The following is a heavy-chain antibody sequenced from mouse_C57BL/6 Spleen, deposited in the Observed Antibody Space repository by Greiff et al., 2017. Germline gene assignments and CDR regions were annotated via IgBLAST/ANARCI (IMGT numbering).Heavy chain of an antibody. J-gene: IGHJ2*01. Sequence: QVQLQQPGTELVKPGASVKLSCKASGYTFTSYWMHWVKQRPGQGLEWIGNINPSNGGTNYNEKFKSKATLTVDKASSTAYMQLSSLTSEDSAVYYCARSPYYYGKGYYFDYWGQGTTLTVSS. CDR3: ARSPYYYGKGYYFDY. V-gene: IGHV1-53*01. D-gene: IGHD1-1*01. CDR2: INPSNGGT. CDR1: GYTFTSYW.